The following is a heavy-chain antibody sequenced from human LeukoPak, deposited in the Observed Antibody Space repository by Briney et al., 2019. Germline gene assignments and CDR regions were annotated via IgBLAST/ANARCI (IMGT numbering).Heavy chain of an antibody. CDR2: IYYSGST. D-gene: IGHD3-3*01. CDR3: AREYDFWSGYLN. J-gene: IGHJ4*02. CDR1: GGSISSGDYY. Sequence: SQTLSLTCTVSGGSISSGDYYWSWIRQPPGKGLEWIGYIYYSGSTYYNPSLKSRVTISVDTSKDQFSLKLSSVTAADTAVYYCAREYDFWSGYLNWGQGTLVTVSS. V-gene: IGHV4-30-4*08.